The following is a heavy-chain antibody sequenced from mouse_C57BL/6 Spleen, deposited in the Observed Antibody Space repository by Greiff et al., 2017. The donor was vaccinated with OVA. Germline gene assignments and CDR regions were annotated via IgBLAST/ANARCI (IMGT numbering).Heavy chain of an antibody. J-gene: IGHJ2*01. CDR3: ARRDSNYYFDY. V-gene: IGHV1-81*01. D-gene: IGHD2-5*01. CDR2: IYPRSGNT. CDR1: GYTFASYG. Sequence: QVQLQQSGAELARPGASVKLSCKASGYTFASYGISWVKQRTGQGLEWIGEIYPRSGNTYYNEKFKGKATLTADKSSSTAYMELRSLTSEDSAVYFCARRDSNYYFDYWGQGTTLTVSS.